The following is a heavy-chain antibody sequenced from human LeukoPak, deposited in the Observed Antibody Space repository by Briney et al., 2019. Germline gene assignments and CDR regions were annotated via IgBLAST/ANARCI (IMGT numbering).Heavy chain of an antibody. J-gene: IGHJ6*03. V-gene: IGHV4-39*07. Sequence: SETLSLTCTVSGGSISSSSYYWGWIRQPPGKGLEWIGSIYYSGSTYYNPSLKSRVTISVDTSKNQFSLKLSSVTAADTAVYYCAVGNWNPPKGYYYMDVWGKGTTVTVSS. D-gene: IGHD1-1*01. CDR1: GGSISSSSYY. CDR3: AVGNWNPPKGYYYMDV. CDR2: IYYSGST.